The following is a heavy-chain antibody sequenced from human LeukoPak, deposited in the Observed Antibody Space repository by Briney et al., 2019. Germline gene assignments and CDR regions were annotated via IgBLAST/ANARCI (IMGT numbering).Heavy chain of an antibody. J-gene: IGHJ4*02. CDR1: GYTFTGYY. CDR3: VRGYYYGSGNYDY. V-gene: IGHV1-18*04. CDR2: ISAYNGKT. Sequence: ASVKVSCKASGYTFTGYYMHWVRQAPGQGLEWMGRISAYNGKTNYEQKFQGRVSMTTDTSTTTAYMELRSLRSDDTAVYYCVRGYYYGSGNYDYWGQGTLVTVSS. D-gene: IGHD3-10*01.